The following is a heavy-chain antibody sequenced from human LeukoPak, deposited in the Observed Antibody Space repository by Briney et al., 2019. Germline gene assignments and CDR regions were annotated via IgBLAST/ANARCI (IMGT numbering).Heavy chain of an antibody. CDR2: IYYSGST. CDR3: AREHSSSWYPTHSFDY. CDR1: GGSISSGGYY. Sequence: SETLSLTCTVSGGSISSGGYYWSWIRQHPGKVLEWIGYIYYSGSTYYNPSLKSRVTISVDTSKNQFSLKPSSVTAADTAVYYCAREHSSSWYPTHSFDYWGQGTLVTVSS. V-gene: IGHV4-31*03. D-gene: IGHD6-13*01. J-gene: IGHJ4*02.